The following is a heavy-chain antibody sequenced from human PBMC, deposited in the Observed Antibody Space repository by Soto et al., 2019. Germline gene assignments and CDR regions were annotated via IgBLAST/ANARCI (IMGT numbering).Heavy chain of an antibody. V-gene: IGHV4-31*03. D-gene: IGHD2-15*01. CDR3: ARDKLVASRYCSGGSCYGWNWFDP. CDR2: IYYSGST. CDR1: GGSISSGGYY. J-gene: IGHJ5*02. Sequence: PSETLSLTCTVSGGSISSGGYYWSWIRQHPGKGLEWIGYIYYSGSTYYNPSLKSRVTISVDTSKNQFSLKLSSVTAADTAVYYCARDKLVASRYCSGGSCYGWNWFDPWGQGTLVTVSS.